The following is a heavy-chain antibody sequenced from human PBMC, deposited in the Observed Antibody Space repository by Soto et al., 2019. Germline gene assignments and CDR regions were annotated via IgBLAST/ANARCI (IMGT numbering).Heavy chain of an antibody. CDR1: GGTFSSYA. CDR3: ARGGYCSGGSCYVWFDP. CDR2: IIPIFGTA. V-gene: IGHV1-69*01. Sequence: QVQLVQSGAEVTKPGSSVKVSCKASGGTFSSYAISWVRQAPGQGLEGMGGIIPIFGTANYAQKFQGRVTITADESTSPAYMELGSLRSEDTAVYYCARGGYCSGGSCYVWFDPWGQGTLVTVSS. D-gene: IGHD2-15*01. J-gene: IGHJ5*02.